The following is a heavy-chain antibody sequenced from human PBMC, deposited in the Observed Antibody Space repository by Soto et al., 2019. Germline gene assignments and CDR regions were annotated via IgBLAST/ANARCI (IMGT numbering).Heavy chain of an antibody. D-gene: IGHD1-1*01. CDR2: VSGGSGAT. CDR3: TRWNGYGDP. V-gene: IGHV3-23*01. Sequence: DVQILEPGGGLVEPAGSLSLSCAASGFSVSTYGVNWVRQGPGKGLEWVSGVSGGSGATHYRDSVKGRFTITTDYPENTAYLQMNSLRVEDTAVYSCTRWNGYGDPWVQGILVTVS. CDR1: GFSVSTYG. J-gene: IGHJ5*02.